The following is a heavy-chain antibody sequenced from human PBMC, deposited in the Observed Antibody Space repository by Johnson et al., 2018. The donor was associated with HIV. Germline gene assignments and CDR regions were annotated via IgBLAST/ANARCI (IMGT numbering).Heavy chain of an antibody. D-gene: IGHD4-23*01. J-gene: IGHJ3*02. CDR2: ISYDGSNK. CDR1: GFTFSSYA. V-gene: IGHV3-30*04. Sequence: QMMLVESGGGVVQPGRSLRLSCAASGFTFSSYAMLWVRQAPGKGLEWVAVISYDGSNKYYADSVKGRFTVSRDNSKNTLYLQMNSLRAEDTALYYCAKDLLGGNKGFDAFDIGGQGTMVTVSS. CDR3: AKDLLGGNKGFDAFDI.